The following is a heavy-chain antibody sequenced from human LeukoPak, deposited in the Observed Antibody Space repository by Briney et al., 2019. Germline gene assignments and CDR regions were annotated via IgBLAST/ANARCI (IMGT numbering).Heavy chain of an antibody. V-gene: IGHV1-69*01. Sequence: SVKVSCKASGGTFSSYVISWVRQAPGQGLGWMGGIIPIFGTANNAQKFQGRVTITADESTSTAYTELSSLRSEDTAVYYCWGGGWKKPFDYWGQGTLVTVSS. CDR2: IIPIFGTA. D-gene: IGHD2-21*01. CDR3: WGGGWKKPFDY. CDR1: GGTFSSYV. J-gene: IGHJ4*02.